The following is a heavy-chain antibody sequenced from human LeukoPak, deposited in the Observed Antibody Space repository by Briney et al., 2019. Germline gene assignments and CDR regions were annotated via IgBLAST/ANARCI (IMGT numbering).Heavy chain of an antibody. V-gene: IGHV3-48*01. D-gene: IGHD6-13*01. Sequence: GGSLRLSCVASGFTFDDYSMNWVRQAPGKGLEWISYISSTSSTIYYADSVKGRFTFSRDNAKNSMYLQMNSLRAEDRAVYYCARDGGSSWYGAFDIWGQGTMVTVSS. CDR2: ISSTSSTI. CDR3: ARDGGSSWYGAFDI. CDR1: GFTFDDYS. J-gene: IGHJ3*02.